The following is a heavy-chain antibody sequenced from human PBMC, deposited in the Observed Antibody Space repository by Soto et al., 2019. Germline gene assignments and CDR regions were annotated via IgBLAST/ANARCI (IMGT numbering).Heavy chain of an antibody. CDR1: GYTFTSYD. V-gene: IGHV1-8*01. CDR3: ARRSPHGMGV. J-gene: IGHJ6*01. Sequence: QVQLVQSGAEVKKPGASVKVSCKASGYTFTSYDINWVRQATGQGLEWMGWMNPNSGNTGYAQKFQGRVTITRNTSRSTAYMELSSLGSKVTAVFFCARRSPHGMGVWGQGNTVTVPS. CDR2: MNPNSGNT.